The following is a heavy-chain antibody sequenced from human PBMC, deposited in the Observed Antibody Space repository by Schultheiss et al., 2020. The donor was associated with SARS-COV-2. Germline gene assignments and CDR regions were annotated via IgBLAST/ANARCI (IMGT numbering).Heavy chain of an antibody. CDR3: ARGLRRYYGSSGKGYFDY. CDR2: IGTAGDP. J-gene: IGHJ4*02. D-gene: IGHD3-22*01. Sequence: GGSLRLSCAASGFTFSSYWMHWVRQATGKGLEWVSTIGTAGDPYYPGSVKGRFTISRENAKNSLYLQMNSLRAGDTAVYYCARGLRRYYGSSGKGYFDYWGQGTLVTVSS. V-gene: IGHV3-13*05. CDR1: GFTFSSYW.